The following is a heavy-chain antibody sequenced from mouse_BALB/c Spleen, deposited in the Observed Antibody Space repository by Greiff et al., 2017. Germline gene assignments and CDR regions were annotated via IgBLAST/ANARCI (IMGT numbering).Heavy chain of an antibody. D-gene: IGHD2-4*01. CDR1: GFTFSSYG. Sequence: EVMLVESGGDLVKPGGSLKLSCAASGFTFSSYGMSWVRQTPDKRLEWVATISSGGSYTYYPDSVKGRFTISRDNAKNTLYLQMSSLKSEDTAMYYCARHRYYDYDDAMDYWGQGTSVTVSS. V-gene: IGHV5-6*02. J-gene: IGHJ4*01. CDR2: ISSGGSYT. CDR3: ARHRYYDYDDAMDY.